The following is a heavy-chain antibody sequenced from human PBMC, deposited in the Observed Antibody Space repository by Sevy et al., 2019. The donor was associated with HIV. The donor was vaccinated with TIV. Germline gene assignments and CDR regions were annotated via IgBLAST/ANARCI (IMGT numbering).Heavy chain of an antibody. CDR1: GFTFSSYA. D-gene: IGHD6-19*01. CDR3: AKVDTSGWYSKGAGDWFDP. V-gene: IGHV3-23*01. J-gene: IGHJ5*02. Sequence: GGSLRLSCAASGFTFSSYAMSWVRQAPGKGLEWVSVISGSGGSTFYADSVKGRFTISRDNSKNTLYLQMNSLRAEDTAVYYCAKVDTSGWYSKGAGDWFDPWGQGTLVTVS. CDR2: ISGSGGST.